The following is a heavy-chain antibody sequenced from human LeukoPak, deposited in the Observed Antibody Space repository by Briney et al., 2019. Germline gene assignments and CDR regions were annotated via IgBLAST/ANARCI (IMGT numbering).Heavy chain of an antibody. CDR2: ISESGANT. Sequence: GGSLRLSCAASGFTFSSYAMSWVRQAPGKGLEWVSTISESGANTHYAASVEGRFTISRDDSKNTLYVQMNSLRVEDTAIYYCTIQCSGSICRLPDVWGQGTTVTVSS. CDR3: TIQCSGSICRLPDV. V-gene: IGHV3-23*01. CDR1: GFTFSSYA. D-gene: IGHD2-15*01. J-gene: IGHJ6*02.